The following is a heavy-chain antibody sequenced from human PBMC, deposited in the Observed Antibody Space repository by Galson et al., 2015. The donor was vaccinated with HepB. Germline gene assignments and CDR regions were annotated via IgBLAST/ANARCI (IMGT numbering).Heavy chain of an antibody. CDR3: TILGDLSGYSSS. Sequence: SLRLSCAASGFTFSGSAIHWVRQTSGKGLEWVGRIRSKASNYAKAYAAWLKGRFTISRDGSKNTTYLHMKSLKTEDTAVYYCTILGDLSGYSSSWGQGTLVTVSS. CDR2: IRSKASNYAK. CDR1: GFTFSGSA. J-gene: IGHJ4*02. V-gene: IGHV3-73*01. D-gene: IGHD6-13*01.